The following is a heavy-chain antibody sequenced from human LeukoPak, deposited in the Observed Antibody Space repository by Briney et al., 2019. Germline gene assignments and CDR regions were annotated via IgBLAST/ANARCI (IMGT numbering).Heavy chain of an antibody. CDR2: INPSGGST. CDR1: GYTFTSYY. Sequence: ASVKVSCKASGYTFTSYYMHWVRQAPGQGLEWMGIINPSGGSTSYAQKFQGRVTMTRDMSTSTVYMELSSLRSEDTAVYYCASGSGPYSSGWSGYYFDYWGQGTLVTVSS. V-gene: IGHV1-46*01. J-gene: IGHJ4*02. CDR3: ASGSGPYSSGWSGYYFDY. D-gene: IGHD6-19*01.